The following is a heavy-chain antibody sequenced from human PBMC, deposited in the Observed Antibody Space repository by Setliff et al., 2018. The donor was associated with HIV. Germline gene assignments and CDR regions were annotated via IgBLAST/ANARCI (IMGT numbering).Heavy chain of an antibody. Sequence: SETLSLTCTVSGGSVSNYYWTWIRQSAGKGLGWIGSIYYSGSTNYNPSLKSRVTISVDTSKNHFSLKLTSVTAADTAVYYCARAEMATIVAFDIWGQGTMVT. V-gene: IGHV4-59*02. CDR3: ARAEMATIVAFDI. D-gene: IGHD5-12*01. CDR1: GGSVSNYY. CDR2: IYYSGST. J-gene: IGHJ3*02.